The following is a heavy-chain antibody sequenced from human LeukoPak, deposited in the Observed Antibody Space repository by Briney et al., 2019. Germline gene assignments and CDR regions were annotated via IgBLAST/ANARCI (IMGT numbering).Heavy chain of an antibody. CDR3: ARGILVTVYAAFDY. D-gene: IGHD2-8*01. CDR2: IIHSGNT. V-gene: IGHV4-34*01. Sequence: SETLSLTCGVYGGSFSGYYWTWIRQSPGMGLEWIGEIIHSGNTNYNPSLTSRVTISVDTSKNQFSLELSSVTAADTAVYYCARGILVTVYAAFDYWGQGTLVTVSS. J-gene: IGHJ4*02. CDR1: GGSFSGYY.